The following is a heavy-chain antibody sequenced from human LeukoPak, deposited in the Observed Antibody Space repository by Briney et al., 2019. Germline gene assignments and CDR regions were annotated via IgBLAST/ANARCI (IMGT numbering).Heavy chain of an antibody. CDR3: ARSKYYYDSSGYFAYYFDY. D-gene: IGHD3-22*01. CDR1: GFTFSSYW. Sequence: GGSLRLSCAASGFTFSSYWMHWVRQAPGKGLVWVSRINSDGSSTSYADSVKGRFTISRDNAKNTLYLQMNSLRAEDTAVYYCARSKYYYDSSGYFAYYFDYWGQGTLVTVSS. V-gene: IGHV3-74*01. CDR2: INSDGSST. J-gene: IGHJ4*02.